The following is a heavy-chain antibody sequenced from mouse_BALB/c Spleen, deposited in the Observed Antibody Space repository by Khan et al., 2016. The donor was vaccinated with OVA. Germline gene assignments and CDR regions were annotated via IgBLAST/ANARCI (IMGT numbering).Heavy chain of an antibody. V-gene: IGHV14-1*02. D-gene: IGHD2-1*01. Sequence: VQLKQSGAELVRPGALVKLSCKASGFNITDYYMHWVKQRPDQGLELIGWIDPENGHTIYDPKFQGKASIKADTSSNTAYLQLSSLTSEDTAVYYCARSGYGNYWFAYWAQGTLVTVSA. CDR3: ARSGYGNYWFAY. J-gene: IGHJ3*01. CDR2: IDPENGHT. CDR1: GFNITDYY.